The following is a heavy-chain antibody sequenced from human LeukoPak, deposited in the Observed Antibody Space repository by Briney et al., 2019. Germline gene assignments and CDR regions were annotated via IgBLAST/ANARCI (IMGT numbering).Heavy chain of an antibody. Sequence: SETLSLTYAVYGGSFSGYYWSWIRQPPGKGLEWIGEINHSGSTNYNPSLKSRVTISVDTSKNQFSLKLSSVTAADTAVYYCARSGGYCSSTSCYWHWFDPWGQGTLVTVSS. J-gene: IGHJ5*02. CDR3: ARSGGYCSSTSCYWHWFDP. CDR1: GGSFSGYY. V-gene: IGHV4-34*01. D-gene: IGHD2-2*01. CDR2: INHSGST.